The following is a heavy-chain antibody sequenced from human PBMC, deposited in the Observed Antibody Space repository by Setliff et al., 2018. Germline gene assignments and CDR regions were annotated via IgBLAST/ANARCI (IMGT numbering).Heavy chain of an antibody. CDR1: GFKIGDYG. Sequence: GGSLRLSCRASGFKIGDYGLSWVRQAPGKGLEWIGFVRRNIDGGAIEYAASMRGRFTISRDDSKDIAYLQMNSLTTEDTAVYYCTRTYCTGGPCYSGWFDPWGQGSLVTVSS. J-gene: IGHJ5*02. D-gene: IGHD2-15*01. V-gene: IGHV3-49*04. CDR3: TRTYCTGGPCYSGWFDP. CDR2: VRRNIDGGAI.